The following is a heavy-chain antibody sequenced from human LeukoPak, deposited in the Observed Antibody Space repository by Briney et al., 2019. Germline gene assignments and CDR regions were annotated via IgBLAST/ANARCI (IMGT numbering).Heavy chain of an antibody. CDR1: GYTFTSYY. CDR2: INPSGGST. J-gene: IGHJ4*02. CDR3: AREGTYYGSSGYYYFDY. Sequence: GASVKVSCKASGYTFTSYYMHWVRQAPGQGLEWMGIINPSGGSTSYAQKFQGRVTMTRDTSTSTVYMELSSLRSEDTAVYYCAREGTYYGSSGYYYFDYWGQGTLVTVSS. V-gene: IGHV1-46*01. D-gene: IGHD3-22*01.